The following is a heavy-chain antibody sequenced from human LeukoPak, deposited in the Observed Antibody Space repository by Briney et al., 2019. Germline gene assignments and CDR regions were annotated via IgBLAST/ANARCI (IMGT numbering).Heavy chain of an antibody. CDR1: GFTFSSYW. CDR2: IKQEGSEK. D-gene: IGHD3-3*01. J-gene: IGHJ6*03. CDR3: ARDSSYYDFWSGDYYYYMDV. V-gene: IGHV3-7*01. Sequence: GGSLRLSCAASGFTFSSYWMSWVRQAPGKGLEWVANIKQEGSEKYYVDSVKGRFTISRDNAKNSLYLQMNSLRAEDTAVYYCARDSSYYDFWSGDYYYYMDVWGKGPRSPSP.